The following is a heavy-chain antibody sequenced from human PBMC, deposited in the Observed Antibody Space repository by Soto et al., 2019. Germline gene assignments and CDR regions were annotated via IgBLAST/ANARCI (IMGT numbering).Heavy chain of an antibody. Sequence: LSLTCTVSGGSISSYYWSWIRQPPGKGLEWIGYIYYSGSTNYNPSLKSRVTISVDTSKNQFSLKLSSVTAADTAVYYCARDSGIQLWPYYFDYWGQGTLVTVSS. D-gene: IGHD5-18*01. CDR3: ARDSGIQLWPYYFDY. V-gene: IGHV4-59*01. CDR2: IYYSGST. J-gene: IGHJ4*02. CDR1: GGSISSYY.